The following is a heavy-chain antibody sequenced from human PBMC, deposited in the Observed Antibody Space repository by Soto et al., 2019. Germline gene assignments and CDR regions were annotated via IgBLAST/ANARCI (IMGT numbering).Heavy chain of an antibody. J-gene: IGHJ5*02. CDR3: ARVVQARAYIYDGSGYSRQNWFDP. CDR2: INLGAIT. Sequence: SETLSLTCAVSGGSFSDFSWSWIRQSPGKGLEWIGEINLGAITNYNPSLKTRVTISLDTANNRFSLKLHAEIAADTAVYYSARVVQARAYIYDGSGYSRQNWFDPWGQGTLVTVSS. CDR1: GGSFSDFS. V-gene: IGHV4-34*01. D-gene: IGHD3-22*01.